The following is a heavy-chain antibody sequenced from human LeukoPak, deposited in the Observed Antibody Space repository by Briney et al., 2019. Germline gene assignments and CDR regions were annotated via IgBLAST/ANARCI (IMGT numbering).Heavy chain of an antibody. V-gene: IGHV1-2*06. CDR3: ARDRDGGVGTIDY. Sequence: GASVKVSCKASGYTFIDYWIHWVRQAPGQGLEWMGRININRGGINYAQKFQGRVTMTRATSISTAYMELSRLRFDDTAVYYCARDRDGGVGTIDYWGQGTLVPVSS. CDR2: ININRGGI. J-gene: IGHJ4*02. D-gene: IGHD3-3*01. CDR1: GYTFIDYW.